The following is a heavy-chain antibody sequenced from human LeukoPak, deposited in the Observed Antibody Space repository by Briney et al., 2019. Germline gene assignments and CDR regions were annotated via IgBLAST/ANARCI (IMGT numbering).Heavy chain of an antibody. CDR1: GGSISSYY. J-gene: IGHJ6*03. D-gene: IGHD4-23*01. CDR2: IYYSGST. Sequence: SETLSLTCTVSGGSISSYYWSWIRQPPGKGLEWIGRIYYSGSTNYNPSLKSRVTMSVDTSKNQFSLKLSSVTAADTAVYYCARESGTVVTSYYYYYMDVWGKGTTVTVSS. V-gene: IGHV4-59*12. CDR3: ARESGTVVTSYYYYYMDV.